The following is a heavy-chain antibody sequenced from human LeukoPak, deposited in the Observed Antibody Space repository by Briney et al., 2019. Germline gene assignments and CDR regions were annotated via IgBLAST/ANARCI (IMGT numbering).Heavy chain of an antibody. CDR2: IGSSGSNT. CDR3: AKDIGSGWSFDY. Sequence: GGSLRLSCAASGFTFSSYTMNWVRQAPGKGLEWVSGIGSSGSNTYYADSVKGRFTISRDNSKNSLYLQINSLRTEDTALYYCAKDIGSGWSFDYWGQGTLVTVSS. V-gene: IGHV3-43*01. J-gene: IGHJ4*02. CDR1: GFTFSSYT. D-gene: IGHD6-19*01.